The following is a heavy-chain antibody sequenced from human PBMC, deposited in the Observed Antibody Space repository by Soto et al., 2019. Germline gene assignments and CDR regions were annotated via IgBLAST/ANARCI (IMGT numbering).Heavy chain of an antibody. Sequence: SGGSLRLSCAASGFTFSSYSMNWVRQAPGKGLEWVSSISSSSSYIYYADSVKGRFTISRDNAKNSLYLQMNSLRAEDTAVYYCAREIAATGSDYWGQGTLVTVSS. CDR1: GFTFSSYS. D-gene: IGHD1-26*01. J-gene: IGHJ4*02. CDR3: AREIAATGSDY. CDR2: ISSSSSYI. V-gene: IGHV3-21*01.